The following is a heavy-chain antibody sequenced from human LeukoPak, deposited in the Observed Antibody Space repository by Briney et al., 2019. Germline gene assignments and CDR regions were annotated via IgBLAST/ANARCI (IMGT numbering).Heavy chain of an antibody. J-gene: IGHJ5*01. D-gene: IGHD4-23*01. CDR3: ARDRGNSDPGDWFDS. CDR1: GFTFSDYY. V-gene: IGHV3-11*01. CDR2: ISGSGSTV. Sequence: PGGSLRLSCAASGFTFSDYYMSWIRQAPGKGLEWVSYISGSGSTVYYAASVRGRFTISRDNAKNSLFLQMNSLRAEDTAVYYCARDRGNSDPGDWFDSWGRGTLVTVSS.